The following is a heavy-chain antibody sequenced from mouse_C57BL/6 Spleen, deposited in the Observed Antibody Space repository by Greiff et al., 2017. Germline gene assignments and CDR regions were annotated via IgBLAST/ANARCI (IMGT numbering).Heavy chain of an antibody. CDR2: INPNNGCT. CDR1: GYTFTDYN. CDR3: ARGDGPFDY. J-gene: IGHJ2*01. V-gene: IGHV1-18*01. D-gene: IGHD2-3*01. Sequence: VQLQQSGPELVKPGASVKIPCKASGYTFTDYNMDWVKQSHGKSLEWIGDINPNNGCTNYNEKFKSKATLTVDKSSSTAYMQLSGLTSEDSAVYYCARGDGPFDYWGQGTTLTVSS.